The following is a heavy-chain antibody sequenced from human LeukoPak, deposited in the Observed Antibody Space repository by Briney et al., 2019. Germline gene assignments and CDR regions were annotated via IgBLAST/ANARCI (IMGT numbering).Heavy chain of an antibody. CDR1: GYTFTSYG. Sequence: ASVKVSCKASGYTFTSYGISWVRHAPGQGLELMGYISAYNGKTNYAQKLQGRVTMTADTTTRTAYMELRSLRADDTAVYYCARGDGDYGLEYFFDYWGQGTLVTVSS. D-gene: IGHD4-17*01. CDR2: ISAYNGKT. J-gene: IGHJ4*02. V-gene: IGHV1-18*01. CDR3: ARGDGDYGLEYFFDY.